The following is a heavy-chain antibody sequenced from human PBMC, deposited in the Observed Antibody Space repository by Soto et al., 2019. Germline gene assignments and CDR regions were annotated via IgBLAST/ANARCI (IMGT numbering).Heavy chain of an antibody. CDR3: ASWQEYSSGQSGFDY. V-gene: IGHV3-30-3*01. CDR2: ISYDGSNK. J-gene: IGHJ4*02. CDR1: GFTFSSYA. D-gene: IGHD6-19*01. Sequence: GGSLRLSCAASGFTFSSYAMHWVRQAPGKGLEWVAVISYDGSNKYYADSVKGRFTISRDNSKNTLYLQMNSLRAEDTAVYYCASWQEYSSGQSGFDYWGPGALVTVSS.